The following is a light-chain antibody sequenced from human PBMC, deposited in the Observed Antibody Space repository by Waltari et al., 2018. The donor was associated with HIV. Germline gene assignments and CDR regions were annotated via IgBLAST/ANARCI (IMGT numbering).Light chain of an antibody. Sequence: IVMTQSPLSLPVTPGEPASISCRSSQSLLHSNGCNYLDWYLQKPGQSPQVLMYLGSSRASGVPDRFSGSGSGTDFTLKISRVEAEDVGLYYCMQALQTPITFGQGTRLEIK. CDR3: MQALQTPIT. CDR1: QSLLHSNGCNY. CDR2: LGS. V-gene: IGKV2-28*01. J-gene: IGKJ5*01.